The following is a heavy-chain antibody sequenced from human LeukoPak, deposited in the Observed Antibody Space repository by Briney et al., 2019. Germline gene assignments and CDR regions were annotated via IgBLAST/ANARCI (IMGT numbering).Heavy chain of an antibody. D-gene: IGHD1-26*01. J-gene: IGHJ4*02. V-gene: IGHV4-38-2*02. CDR1: GYSISSGYY. Sequence: SETLSLTCTVSGYSISSGYYWGWIRQPPGKGLEWIGSIYHSGSTYYNPSLKSRVTISVDTSKNQFSLKLSSVTAADTAVYYCARDERLSGSYPYFDYWGQGTLVTVSS. CDR2: IYHSGST. CDR3: ARDERLSGSYPYFDY.